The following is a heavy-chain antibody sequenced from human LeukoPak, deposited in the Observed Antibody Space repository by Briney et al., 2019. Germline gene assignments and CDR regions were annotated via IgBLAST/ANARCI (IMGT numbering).Heavy chain of an antibody. J-gene: IGHJ3*02. V-gene: IGHV3-48*01. CDR1: EFTFSSYN. Sequence: GGSLRLSCAASEFTFSSYNMNWVRRAPGKGLEWVSNISSSSSAIYYADSVKGRFTISRDIAKNSLDLQMNSLKAEDTALYYCAREADSAFDIWGQGTMVTVSP. CDR3: AREADSAFDI. CDR2: ISSSSSAI.